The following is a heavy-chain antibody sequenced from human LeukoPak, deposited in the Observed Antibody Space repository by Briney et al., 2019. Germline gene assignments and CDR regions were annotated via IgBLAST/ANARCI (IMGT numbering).Heavy chain of an antibody. Sequence: GGSLRLSCAASGFTFSSYAMVWVRQAPGKGLEWVSTISDTDSSTYYADSVKGRFTVSRDNSRNTLYLQMNSLRVEDTAIYYCAIDVIKNSRASDSWGQGTLVTVSS. CDR3: AIDVIKNSRASDS. CDR2: ISDTDSST. V-gene: IGHV3-23*01. J-gene: IGHJ4*02. D-gene: IGHD2-21*01. CDR1: GFTFSSYA.